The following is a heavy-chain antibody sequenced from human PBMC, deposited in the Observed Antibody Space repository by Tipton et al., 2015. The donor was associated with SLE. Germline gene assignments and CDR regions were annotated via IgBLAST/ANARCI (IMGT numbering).Heavy chain of an antibody. CDR2: IYYSGST. CDR3: ARVPVAGTGYDY. Sequence: LRLSCSVSGGSMSYHYWSWIRQPPGKGLEWIGYIYYSGSTNYNPSLKSRVTISVDTSKNQFSLKLSSVTAADTAVYYCARVPVAGTGYDYWGQGTLVTVSS. D-gene: IGHD6-19*01. CDR1: GGSMSYHY. J-gene: IGHJ4*02. V-gene: IGHV4-59*11.